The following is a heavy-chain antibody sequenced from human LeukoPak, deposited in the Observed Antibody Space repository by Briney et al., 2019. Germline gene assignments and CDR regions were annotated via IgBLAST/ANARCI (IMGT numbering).Heavy chain of an antibody. CDR1: GFTFSSYG. CDR3: AKDWLDSSGSFFDY. CDR2: ISYDGSNK. D-gene: IGHD6-19*01. J-gene: IGHJ4*02. V-gene: IGHV3-30*18. Sequence: GGSLRLSCAASGFTFSSYGMHWVRQAPGKGLEWVAVISYDGSNKYYADSVKGRFTISRDNSKSTLYLQMNSLRAEDTAVYYCAKDWLDSSGSFFDYWGQGTLVTVSS.